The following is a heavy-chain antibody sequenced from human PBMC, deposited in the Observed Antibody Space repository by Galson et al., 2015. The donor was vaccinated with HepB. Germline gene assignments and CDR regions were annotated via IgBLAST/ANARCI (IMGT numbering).Heavy chain of an antibody. J-gene: IGHJ4*02. V-gene: IGHV2-70*11. CDR2: IDWDDYK. CDR1: GFSLSTSGRC. Sequence: PALVKPTQTLTLTCTFSGFSLSTSGRCVSWIRQPPGKALEWLARIDWDDYKYYSTSLKTRLTISKDTSKNQVVLTMTNMDPVDTATYYCARIHYDSSGYSLDYWAREPWSPSPQ. D-gene: IGHD3-22*01. CDR3: ARIHYDSSGYSLDY.